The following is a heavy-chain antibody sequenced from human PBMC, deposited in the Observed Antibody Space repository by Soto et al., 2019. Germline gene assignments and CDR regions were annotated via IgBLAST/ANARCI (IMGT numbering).Heavy chain of an antibody. Sequence: ASVKVSCKASGYDFTDHDIHWVRQAPGQGLEWMGIISPDGGSTRYSQQFQARITMTRDTSTSTVYMELSSLRSEDTAVYYCARAPRGGVIIVITSAQIDYWGQGTLVTVSS. CDR2: ISPDGGST. V-gene: IGHV1-46*01. CDR1: GYDFTDHD. D-gene: IGHD3-10*01. CDR3: ARAPRGGVIIVITSAQIDY. J-gene: IGHJ4*02.